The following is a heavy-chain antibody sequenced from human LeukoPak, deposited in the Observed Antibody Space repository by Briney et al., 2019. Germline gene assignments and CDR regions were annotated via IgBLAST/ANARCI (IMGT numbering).Heavy chain of an antibody. CDR3: AKSDCGGDCHLIDY. CDR2: FGGSGGTI. Sequence: GGSLRLSCAASGFSLSTYAMSWVRQAPGKGLEWVSHFGGSGGTIYYADSVKGRFTISRDNSKNTLYLQMNSLRAEDTAVYYCAKSDCGGDCHLIDYWGQGTLVTVSS. CDR1: GFSLSTYA. J-gene: IGHJ4*02. V-gene: IGHV3-23*01. D-gene: IGHD2-21*02.